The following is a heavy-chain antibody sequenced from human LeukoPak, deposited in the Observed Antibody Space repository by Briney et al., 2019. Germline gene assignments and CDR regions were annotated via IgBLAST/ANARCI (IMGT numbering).Heavy chain of an antibody. CDR3: AREKRYCSGGSCYHDAFDI. CDR1: GFTFSDYY. CDR2: ISSSGSTI. D-gene: IGHD2-15*01. J-gene: IGHJ3*02. Sequence: PGGSLRLFCAASGFTFSDYYMSWIRQAPGKGLEWVSYISSSGSTIYYADSVKGRFTISRDNAKNSLYLQMNSLRAEDTAVYYCAREKRYCSGGSCYHDAFDIWGQGTMVTVSS. V-gene: IGHV3-11*04.